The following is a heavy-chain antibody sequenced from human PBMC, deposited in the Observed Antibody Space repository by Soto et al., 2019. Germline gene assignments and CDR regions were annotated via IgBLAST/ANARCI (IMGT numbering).Heavy chain of an antibody. D-gene: IGHD6-13*01. J-gene: IGHJ5*01. V-gene: IGHV3-23*01. Sequence: EVQLLESGGGLVQPGGSLRLSCAASGFTFSNYAMTWVRQAPGKGLECVSTINPSGGNTYYADSVKGRFSVSRDNSKNTLSLQMNSLRAEDTAVYYCTKDWQHDSWGQGTRVTVSS. CDR1: GFTFSNYA. CDR3: TKDWQHDS. CDR2: INPSGGNT.